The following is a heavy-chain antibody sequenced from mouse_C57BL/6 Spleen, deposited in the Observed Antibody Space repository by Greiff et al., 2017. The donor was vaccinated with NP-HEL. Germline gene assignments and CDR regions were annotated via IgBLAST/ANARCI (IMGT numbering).Heavy chain of an antibody. CDR1: GYTFTSYC. CDR2: IDPCGSYT. D-gene: IGHD2-4*01. Sequence: VQLQQPGPELVKPGASVKLSCKASGYTFTSYCMQWVQQRPGQGLEWLGVIDPCGSYTNYKQKFKGKATFTVDTASSTAYRQLSSLTYEDSAVYYGASRLRRTEFDYWGQGTPVTVSA. CDR3: ASRLRRTEFDY. V-gene: IGHV1-50*01. J-gene: IGHJ3*01.